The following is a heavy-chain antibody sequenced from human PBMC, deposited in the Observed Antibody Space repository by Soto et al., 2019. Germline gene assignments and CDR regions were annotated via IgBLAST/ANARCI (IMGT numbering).Heavy chain of an antibody. CDR3: ATALTGTTFFDY. D-gene: IGHD1-20*01. Sequence: ASVKVSCKVSGYTLTELSMHWARQAPGKGLEWMGGFDPEDGETIYAQKFQGRVTMTEDTSTDTAYMELSSLRSEDTAVYYCATALTGTTFFDYWGQGTLVTVSS. J-gene: IGHJ4*02. CDR1: GYTLTELS. CDR2: FDPEDGET. V-gene: IGHV1-24*01.